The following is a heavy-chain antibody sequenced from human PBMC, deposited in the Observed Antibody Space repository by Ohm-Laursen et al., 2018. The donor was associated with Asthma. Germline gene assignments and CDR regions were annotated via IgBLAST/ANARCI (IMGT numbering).Heavy chain of an antibody. Sequence: TLSLPCTVSGLSISSGDNHWSWIRQHPGKGLDWIGYIHHTGNTYYNPSLKSRFTKSVDTSKNQFSLRLSSVTAADTAVYYCARAKHSSYEESSGDYCFDYWGQGTLVTVSS. V-gene: IGHV4-31*03. D-gene: IGHD3-22*01. J-gene: IGHJ4*02. CDR2: IHHTGNT. CDR1: GLSISSGDNH. CDR3: ARAKHSSYEESSGDYCFDY.